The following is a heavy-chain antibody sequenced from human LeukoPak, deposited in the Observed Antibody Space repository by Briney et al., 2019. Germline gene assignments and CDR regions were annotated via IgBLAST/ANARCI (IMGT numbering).Heavy chain of an antibody. J-gene: IGHJ4*02. V-gene: IGHV3-21*01. CDR2: ISSSSSYI. D-gene: IGHD6-6*01. CDR1: GFTFSSYS. Sequence: PGGSLRLSCAASGFTFSSYSTNWVRQAPGKGLEWVSSISSSSSYIYYADSVKGRFTISRDNAKNSLYLQMNSLRAEDTAVYYCARGESIAAPPATDDYWGQGALVTVSS. CDR3: ARGESIAAPPATDDY.